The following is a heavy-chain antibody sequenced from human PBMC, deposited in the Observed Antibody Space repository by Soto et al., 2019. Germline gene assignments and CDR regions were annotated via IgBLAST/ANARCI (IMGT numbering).Heavy chain of an antibody. Sequence: ETLRLSCAASGFTSTNYVMNWVRQAPGKGLEWVSSISGSGTTTFYADSVKGRFIISRDNSKNTLYLQMNSLRAEDTALYYCAKDRVGGVPDAFDIWGQGTMVTVSS. CDR2: ISGSGTTT. CDR1: GFTSTNYV. CDR3: AKDRVGGVPDAFDI. D-gene: IGHD2-8*01. V-gene: IGHV3-23*01. J-gene: IGHJ3*02.